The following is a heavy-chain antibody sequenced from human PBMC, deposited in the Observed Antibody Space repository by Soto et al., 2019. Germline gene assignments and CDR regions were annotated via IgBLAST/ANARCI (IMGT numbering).Heavy chain of an antibody. D-gene: IGHD3-10*01. CDR2: ISSSSSYT. V-gene: IGHV3-11*06. CDR1: GFTFSDYY. Sequence: GGSLRLSCAASGFTFSDYYMSWIRQAPGKGLEWVSYISSSSSYTNYADSVKGRFTISRDNAKNSLYLQMNSLRAEDTAVYYCARAALLRARIRGFDYWGQGTLVTVSS. CDR3: ARAALLRARIRGFDY. J-gene: IGHJ4*02.